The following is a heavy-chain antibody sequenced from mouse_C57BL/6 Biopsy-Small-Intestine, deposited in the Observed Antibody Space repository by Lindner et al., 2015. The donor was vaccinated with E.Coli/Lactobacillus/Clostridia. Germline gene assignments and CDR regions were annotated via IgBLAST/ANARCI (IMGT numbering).Heavy chain of an antibody. Sequence: VQLQESGGGLVKPGGSLKLSCAASGFTFSDYGMHWVRQAPEKGLEWVAYISSGSSTIYYADTVKGRLTISRDNAKNTLFLQMTSLRSEDTAMYYCAKNDGYYAMDYWGQGTSVTVSS. CDR3: AKNDGYYAMDY. J-gene: IGHJ4*01. D-gene: IGHD2-3*01. V-gene: IGHV5-17*01. CDR1: GFTFSDYG. CDR2: ISSGSSTI.